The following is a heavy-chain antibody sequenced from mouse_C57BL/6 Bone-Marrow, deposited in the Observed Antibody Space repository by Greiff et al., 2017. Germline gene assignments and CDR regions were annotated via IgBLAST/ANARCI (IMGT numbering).Heavy chain of an antibody. J-gene: IGHJ1*03. CDR1: GYTFTSYW. CDR2: IDPSDSYT. V-gene: IGHV1-69*01. CDR3: ARDHYCSSYGYFDV. D-gene: IGHD1-1*01. Sequence: QVQLQQPGAELVMPGASVKLSCKASGYTFTSYWMHWVKQRPGQGLEWIGEIDPSDSYTNYNQKFKGKSTLTVDKSSSTAYMQLSSLTSEDSAVYYCARDHYCSSYGYFDVWGTGTTVTVSS.